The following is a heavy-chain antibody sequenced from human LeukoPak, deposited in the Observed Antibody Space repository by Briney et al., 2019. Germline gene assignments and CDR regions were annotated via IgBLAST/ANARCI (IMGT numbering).Heavy chain of an antibody. Sequence: ASVKVSCKASGYTFSSYGINWVRQAPGQGLEWMGWISVINNANTRYAQNFQGRLTMTTDTSTTTAYMDLRSLRSDDAAVYYCSREFPFCGADCFSGVFDIWGQGTMVTVS. CDR2: ISVINNANT. CDR3: SREFPFCGADCFSGVFDI. V-gene: IGHV1-18*01. J-gene: IGHJ3*02. D-gene: IGHD2-21*02. CDR1: GYTFSSYG.